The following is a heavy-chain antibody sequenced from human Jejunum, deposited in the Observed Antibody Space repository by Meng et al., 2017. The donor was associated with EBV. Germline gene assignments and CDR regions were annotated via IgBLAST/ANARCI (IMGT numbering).Heavy chain of an antibody. CDR1: GFTFSGHA. Sequence: VKLVGSGGGVVQPGRSLRPSCAASGFTFSGHAMQWVRQAPGKGLKWVALISNDGNNKYYADSVKGRFTISRDNSKNTLYLQMNSLRVDDTALYYCTREWGADYWGQGTLVTVSS. CDR2: ISNDGNNK. D-gene: IGHD3-16*01. V-gene: IGHV3-30-3*01. J-gene: IGHJ4*02. CDR3: TREWGADY.